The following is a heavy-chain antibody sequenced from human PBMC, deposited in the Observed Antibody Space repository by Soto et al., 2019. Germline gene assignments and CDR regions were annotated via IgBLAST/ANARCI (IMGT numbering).Heavy chain of an antibody. V-gene: IGHV3-30-3*01. D-gene: IGHD5-12*01. J-gene: IGHJ6*02. Sequence: SGGSLRLSCAASGFTFSSYAMHWVRQAPGKGLEWVAVISYDGSNKYYADSVKGRFTISRDNSKNTLYLQMNSLRAEDTAVYYCARERGDIVATIDYYGMDVWGQGTTVTVSS. CDR2: ISYDGSNK. CDR3: ARERGDIVATIDYYGMDV. CDR1: GFTFSSYA.